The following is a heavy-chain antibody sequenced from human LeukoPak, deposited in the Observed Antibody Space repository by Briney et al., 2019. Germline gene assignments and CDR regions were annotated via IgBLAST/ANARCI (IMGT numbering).Heavy chain of an antibody. CDR1: GGSISSGSYY. V-gene: IGHV4-61*09. D-gene: IGHD6-19*01. CDR2: IFTRGTT. CDR3: ARSSLAVYFNY. J-gene: IGHJ4*02. Sequence: SQTLSLTCTVSGGSISSGSYYWNWIRQPAGKGLEWLGNIFTRGTTNYNASLESRLTISLDTARNQFTLSLRSVTAADTAIYFCARSSLAVYFNYWGQGTLVTASS.